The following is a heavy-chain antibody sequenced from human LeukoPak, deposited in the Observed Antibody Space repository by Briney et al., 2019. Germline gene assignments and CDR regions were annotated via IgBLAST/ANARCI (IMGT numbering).Heavy chain of an antibody. D-gene: IGHD2-2*02. Sequence: ASVKVSCKASGYTFTSYDINWVRQATGQGLEWMGWRNPNSGNTGYAQKFQGRVTITRNTSISTAYMELSSLRSEDTAVYYCARGGAYCSSTSCYKYYYYMDVWGKGTTVTVSS. V-gene: IGHV1-8*03. J-gene: IGHJ6*03. CDR1: GYTFTSYD. CDR2: RNPNSGNT. CDR3: ARGGAYCSSTSCYKYYYYMDV.